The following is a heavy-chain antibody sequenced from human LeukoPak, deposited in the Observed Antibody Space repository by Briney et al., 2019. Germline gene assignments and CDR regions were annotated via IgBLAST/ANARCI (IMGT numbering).Heavy chain of an antibody. J-gene: IGHJ4*02. CDR2: IYHSGST. CDR3: ARLNLAYVYTSGPNDF. Sequence: PGGSLRLSCAASGFTFSSYAMSWVRQAPGKGLEWIGEIYHSGSTDYNPSLKSRVTISVDTSKNQLSLKLTSVTAADTAVYFCARLNLAYVYTSGPNDFWGQGAPVTVSS. V-gene: IGHV4-34*01. D-gene: IGHD3-10*01. CDR1: GFTFSSYA.